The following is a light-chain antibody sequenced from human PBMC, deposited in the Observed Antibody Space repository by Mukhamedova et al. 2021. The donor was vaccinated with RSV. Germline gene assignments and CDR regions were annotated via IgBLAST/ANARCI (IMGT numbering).Light chain of an antibody. CDR2: GGS. V-gene: IGKV1-39*01. CDR1: QSISTFSSF. CDR3: QQSYSTRLT. J-gene: IGKJ4*01. Sequence: ITCRASQSISTFSSFLNWYQQKPGKAPKLLICGGSTLQSGVPSRFSGSGSGTDFTLTINSLEPEDFATYYCQQSYSTRLTFGGG.